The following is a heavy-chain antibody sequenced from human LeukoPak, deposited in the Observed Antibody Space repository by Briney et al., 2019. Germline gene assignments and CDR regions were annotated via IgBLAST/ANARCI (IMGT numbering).Heavy chain of an antibody. D-gene: IGHD3-10*01. CDR3: ARDWTSGSYYWFDP. CDR1: GGSISGYH. Sequence: PSETLSLTCTVSGGSISGYHWGWIRQPPGKGLEWIGYIYYSGSTNYNPSLKSRVTISVDTSKNQLSLKLSSVTAADTAVYYCARDWTSGSYYWFDPWGQGTLVTVSS. V-gene: IGHV4-59*01. J-gene: IGHJ5*02. CDR2: IYYSGST.